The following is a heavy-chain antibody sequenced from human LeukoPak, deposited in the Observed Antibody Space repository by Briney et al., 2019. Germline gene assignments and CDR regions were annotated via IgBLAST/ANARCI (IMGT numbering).Heavy chain of an antibody. V-gene: IGHV3-23*01. J-gene: IGHJ6*02. Sequence: GGSLRLSCAASGFTFSSYAMSWVRQAPGKGLEWVSAISGSGGSTYYADSVKGRFTISRDNSKNTLYLQMNSLRAEDTAVYYCAKFWEVGSYDFWSGYPRDYYYYGMDVWGQGTTVTVSS. D-gene: IGHD3-3*01. CDR3: AKFWEVGSYDFWSGYPRDYYYYGMDV. CDR1: GFTFSSYA. CDR2: ISGSGGST.